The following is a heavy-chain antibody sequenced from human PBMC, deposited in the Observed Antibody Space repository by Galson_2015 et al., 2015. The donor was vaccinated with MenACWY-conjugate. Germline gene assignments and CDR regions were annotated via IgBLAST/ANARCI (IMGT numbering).Heavy chain of an antibody. CDR1: GFMFNNFA. CDR3: TKAGVWGNYRYYEY. D-gene: IGHD3-16*02. CDR2: ISVSGDTT. Sequence: SLRLSCAASGFMFNNFAMAWVRQAPGKGLEWVSSISVSGDTTYYTDSVKGRFTISRDNSKNTLFLRMDSLRAEDTAVYYCTKAGVWGNYRYYEYWGQGTLVTVSS. J-gene: IGHJ4*02. V-gene: IGHV3-23*01.